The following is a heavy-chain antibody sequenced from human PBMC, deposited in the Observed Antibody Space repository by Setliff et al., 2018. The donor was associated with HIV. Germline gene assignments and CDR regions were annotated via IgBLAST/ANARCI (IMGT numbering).Heavy chain of an antibody. D-gene: IGHD2-21*02. Sequence: GASVKVSCKSSGGIFTTSSISWMRQVPGQGLEWMGGFNPIFTSPDYAQKFQDRITMTADESTSTAYMELRSLTSEDTAVYFCARGVRVTVVQRASSLDFWGQGTLVTVSS. CDR3: ARGVRVTVVQRASSLDF. CDR2: FNPIFTSP. J-gene: IGHJ4*02. CDR1: GGIFTTSS. V-gene: IGHV1-69*13.